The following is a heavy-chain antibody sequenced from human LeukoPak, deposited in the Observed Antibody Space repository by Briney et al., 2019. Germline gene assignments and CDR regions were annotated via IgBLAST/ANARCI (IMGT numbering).Heavy chain of an antibody. V-gene: IGHV3-15*01. Sequence: GGSLRLSCVASGLSYTNAWMSWVRQAPGKGLEWVGRIKNKVDGGTVDYAAPVKGRFTISRDDSKNTLFLHMNSLKTEDTAVYYCTTDPGDYEIYWGQGTLVTVSS. CDR2: IKNKVDGGTV. J-gene: IGHJ4*02. CDR1: GLSYTNAW. CDR3: TTDPGDYEIY. D-gene: IGHD4-17*01.